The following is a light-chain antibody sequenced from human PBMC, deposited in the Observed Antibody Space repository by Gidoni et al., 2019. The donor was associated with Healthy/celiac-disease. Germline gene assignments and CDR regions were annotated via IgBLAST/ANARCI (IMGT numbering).Light chain of an antibody. CDR2: DAS. Sequence: AIQLTQSPSSLSASVGDRVTITCRASQGISSAIAWYQQKPGKAPKLLIYDASSLESGVPSRFSGSGSGTDFTLTISSLQPEDFATYYCQQFNNYPSFGGGTKVEIK. CDR3: QQFNNYPS. CDR1: QGISSA. J-gene: IGKJ4*01. V-gene: IGKV1D-13*01.